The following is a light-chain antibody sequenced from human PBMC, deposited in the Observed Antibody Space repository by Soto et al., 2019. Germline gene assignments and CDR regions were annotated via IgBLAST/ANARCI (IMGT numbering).Light chain of an antibody. CDR3: SSHMSTSGLV. CDR1: SSDVGDYKY. V-gene: IGLV2-14*01. Sequence: QSVLTQPASVSGSPGQSITISCTGTSSDVGDYKYVSWYQQVPGKAPKLIIFEVSNRPSGVSYRFSGSKSDNTASLTISGLQPEDEADYYCSSHMSTSGLVFGGGTKLTVL. J-gene: IGLJ2*01. CDR2: EVS.